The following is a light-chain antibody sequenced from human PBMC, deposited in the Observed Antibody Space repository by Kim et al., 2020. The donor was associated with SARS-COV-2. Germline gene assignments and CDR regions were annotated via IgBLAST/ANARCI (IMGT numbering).Light chain of an antibody. CDR2: AES. V-gene: IGKV1-27*01. J-gene: IGKJ1*01. CDR1: HGITNS. CDR3: QNYDSAPWT. Sequence: DIQMTQSPSSLSASVGDRVTITCRASHGITNSLAWFQQKPGKVPKLLIYAESTLQSGVPSRFSGSGSGTDFSLTISSLQPEDVATYYCQNYDSAPWTFGQGTKVDIK.